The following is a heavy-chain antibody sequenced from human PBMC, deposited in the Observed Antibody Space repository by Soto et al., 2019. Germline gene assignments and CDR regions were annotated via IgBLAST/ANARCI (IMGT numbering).Heavy chain of an antibody. CDR1: GGSITSSSYY. D-gene: IGHD3-10*01. CDR2: FYYSGTT. Sequence: QLQLQESGPGLVKPSETLSLTCTVSGGSITSSSYYWGWIRQPPGKGLDWIGTFYYSGTTFYNPSLKSRVTMSVDTSKNQFSLQLSSVTAADTAVYYCARHSSSQYYSASGLNGMDVWGQGTTVTVSS. J-gene: IGHJ6*02. V-gene: IGHV4-39*01. CDR3: ARHSSSQYYSASGLNGMDV.